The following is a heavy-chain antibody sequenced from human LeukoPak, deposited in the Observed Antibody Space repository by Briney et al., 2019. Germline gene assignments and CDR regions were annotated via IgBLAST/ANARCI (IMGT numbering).Heavy chain of an antibody. J-gene: IGHJ4*02. V-gene: IGHV4-31*03. D-gene: IGHD2-2*02. CDR2: IHYSGST. CDR1: GGSISGGDYY. Sequence: SETLSLTCSVSGGSISGGDYYWSWIRQFPGKGLEWIGYIHYSGSTYYNPSLKSRIIISVDTSRNQFSLRLSSVTAADTAVYFCARVVSDCESVRCYKGYLDSWGQGTLVTVSS. CDR3: ARVVSDCESVRCYKGYLDS.